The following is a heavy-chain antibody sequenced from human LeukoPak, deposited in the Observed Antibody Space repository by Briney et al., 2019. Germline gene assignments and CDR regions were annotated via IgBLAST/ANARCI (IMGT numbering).Heavy chain of an antibody. CDR1: GFTFSTYS. J-gene: IGHJ1*01. Sequence: GGSLRLSCAASGFTFSTYSMNWVRQAPGPGLEWVSSLSSSSAYIYCADSEKGRFTISGDNAKNSLYLQMNSLRVEDTAVYYCARGPRNSSSYQYFQHWGQGTLVTVSS. CDR2: LSSSSAYI. V-gene: IGHV3-21*01. CDR3: ARGPRNSSSYQYFQH. D-gene: IGHD6-13*01.